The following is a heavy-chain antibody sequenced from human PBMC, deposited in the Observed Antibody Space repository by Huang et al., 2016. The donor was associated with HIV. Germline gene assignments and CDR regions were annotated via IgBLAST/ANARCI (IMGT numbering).Heavy chain of an antibody. CDR3: AREGQGYAMDV. Sequence: QVQLVQSGAEVKKPGASVKVSCKTSGYTFTSYSIHWVRQAPGQGLEWMGIINPEVDSTIYAPKFQGRVTMTRDTSTSTVYMELSSLRSEDTAMYYCAREGQGYAMDVWGQGTTVTVSS. CDR2: INPEVDST. V-gene: IGHV1-46*01. CDR1: GYTFTSYS. J-gene: IGHJ6*02.